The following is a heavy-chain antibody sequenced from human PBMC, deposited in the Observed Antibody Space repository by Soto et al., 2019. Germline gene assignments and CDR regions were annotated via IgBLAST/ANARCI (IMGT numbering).Heavy chain of an antibody. Sequence: QVQLVQSGGEVKKPGASVKVSCKASGYTFTEYGLSGVRQAPGQGLEWLGWISTDDGNTHYAQKVRDRVAMTADPSTSTAYLEFRSLRSDDTAMYYCARVTLGAWGQGTMVTV. D-gene: IGHD6-6*01. CDR1: GYTFTEYG. CDR3: ARVTLGA. CDR2: ISTDDGNT. V-gene: IGHV1-18*01. J-gene: IGHJ3*01.